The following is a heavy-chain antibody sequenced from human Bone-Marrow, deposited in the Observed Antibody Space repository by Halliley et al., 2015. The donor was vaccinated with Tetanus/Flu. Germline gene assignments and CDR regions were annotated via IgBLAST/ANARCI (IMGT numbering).Heavy chain of an antibody. Sequence: LRLSCTVSGDSISSSYWTWIRQSPEKGLEWIGFIYYSGNTDYNPSLRSRAIISLDTSKREVYLNLRSVTAADTAVYYCTRVESTGVHSYGLDVWGQGTTVTVSS. J-gene: IGHJ6*02. V-gene: IGHV4-59*01. CDR3: TRVESTGVHSYGLDV. CDR2: IYYSGNT. D-gene: IGHD3-3*01. CDR1: GDSISSSY.